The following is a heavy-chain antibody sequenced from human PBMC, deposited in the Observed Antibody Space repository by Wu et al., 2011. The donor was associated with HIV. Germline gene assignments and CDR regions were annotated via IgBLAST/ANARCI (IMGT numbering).Heavy chain of an antibody. D-gene: IGHD2-2*01. Sequence: KKPGSSVKVSCKASGGNLQKLCFQLVRQAPGQGLEWMGRSSHFWHTNYAQKFQGRLTITADESTSKAHMELSTLGSEDTAIYYCASTDCSSTSCYGHYYYYYMDVWGKGTTVTVSS. V-gene: IGHV1-69*15. CDR2: SSHFWHT. CDR1: GGNLQKLC. J-gene: IGHJ6*03. CDR3: ASTDCSSTSCYGHYYYYYMDV.